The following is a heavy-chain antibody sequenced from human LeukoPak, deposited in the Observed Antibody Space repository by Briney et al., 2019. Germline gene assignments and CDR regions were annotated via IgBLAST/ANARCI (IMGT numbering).Heavy chain of an antibody. J-gene: IGHJ2*01. CDR3: ARVRTEWYIDL. Sequence: GGSLRLSCAGSGFIFNSHWMTWVRQAPRMGLEWVGNIRQDGDEKFYADSVRGRFTISRDNAKNSLYLHLNSLRAEDTAIYYCARVRTEWYIDLWGRGTLVTVSP. CDR2: IRQDGDEK. V-gene: IGHV3-7*01. D-gene: IGHD2-8*02. CDR1: GFIFNSHW.